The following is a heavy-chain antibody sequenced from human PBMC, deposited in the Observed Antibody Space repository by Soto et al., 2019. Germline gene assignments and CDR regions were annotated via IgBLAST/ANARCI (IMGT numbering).Heavy chain of an antibody. Sequence: GFLRLSCAASGFTFSTYGMHWVRQAPGKGLEWVAFIQYHGINKDYADSVKGRFTISRDNSRNTLYLQMNSLRAEDTAVYYCARGLDYDSSGYYLDFWGQGALVTVSS. J-gene: IGHJ4*02. D-gene: IGHD3-22*01. CDR1: GFTFSTYG. CDR3: ARGLDYDSSGYYLDF. V-gene: IGHV3-30*02. CDR2: IQYHGINK.